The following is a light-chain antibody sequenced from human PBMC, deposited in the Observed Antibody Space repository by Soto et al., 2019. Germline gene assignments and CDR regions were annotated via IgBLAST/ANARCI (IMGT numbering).Light chain of an antibody. CDR3: QQSHSTPLT. CDR1: QTISAY. V-gene: IGKV1-39*01. J-gene: IGKJ4*01. Sequence: DIQMTQSPSSLSASVGDRVTITCRASQTISAYLNWYQQKLGKAPKLLIYAASTLQTGVPSRFSGSGSGTDFTLTISSLQSEDFATYYCQQSHSTPLTFGGGTKVEIK. CDR2: AAS.